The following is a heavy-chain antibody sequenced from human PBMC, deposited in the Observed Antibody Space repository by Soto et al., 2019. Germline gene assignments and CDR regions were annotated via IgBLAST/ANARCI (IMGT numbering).Heavy chain of an antibody. CDR2: IYYSGST. CDR3: ARARVGSGYYIGYFQH. V-gene: IGHV4-30-4*01. Sequence: SETLSLTCTVSGGSISSGDYYWSWIRQPPGKGLEWIGYIYYSGSTYYNPSLKSRVTISVDTSKNQFSLKLSSVTAADTAVYYCARARVGSGYYIGYFQHWGQGTLVTVSS. J-gene: IGHJ1*01. CDR1: GGSISSGDYY. D-gene: IGHD3-22*01.